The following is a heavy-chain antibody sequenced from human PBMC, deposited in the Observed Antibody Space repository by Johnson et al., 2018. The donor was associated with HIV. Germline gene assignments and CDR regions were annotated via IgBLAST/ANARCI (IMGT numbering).Heavy chain of an antibody. CDR3: ARLRGYSGYDSFDI. CDR2: INCNGGST. V-gene: IGHV3-20*04. J-gene: IGHJ3*02. D-gene: IGHD5-12*01. CDR1: GFTFDDYA. Sequence: VQLVESGGGLVQPGRSLRLSCAASGFTFDDYAMSWVRQVPGKGLEWVSGINCNGGSTGYADSVKGRFPISRDNANNSLYLQMSSRRAEDTALYYCARLRGYSGYDSFDIWGQGTMVTVSS.